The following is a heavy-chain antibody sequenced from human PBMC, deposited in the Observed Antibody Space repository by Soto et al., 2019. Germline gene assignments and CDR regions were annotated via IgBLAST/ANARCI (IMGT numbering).Heavy chain of an antibody. Sequence: GGSLRLSCAASGFAFSSYAMNWVRQAPGKGLEWVSAITDSGGSTYYADSVTGRVTISRDNSKNALYLQMNSLRVEDTAVYYCAKDESGPFRYWGQGTLVTVSS. CDR3: AKDESGPFRY. V-gene: IGHV3-23*01. J-gene: IGHJ4*02. D-gene: IGHD2-8*02. CDR1: GFAFSSYA. CDR2: ITDSGGST.